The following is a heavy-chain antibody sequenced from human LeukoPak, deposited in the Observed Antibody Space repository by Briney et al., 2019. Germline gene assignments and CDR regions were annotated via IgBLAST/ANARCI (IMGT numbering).Heavy chain of an antibody. V-gene: IGHV1-18*01. CDR1: GYTFSTYV. CDR3: ARNAGTYFEFAP. J-gene: IGHJ5*02. CDR2: ISGNSGKT. Sequence: GASVKVSCKTSGYTFSTYVLSWVRQAPGQGLEWMGWISGNSGKTHYAQKFHDRVTLTTDTSSTTAFMELRSLRSDDTAMYYCARNAGTYFEFAPWGQGTLVTVSS. D-gene: IGHD1-26*01.